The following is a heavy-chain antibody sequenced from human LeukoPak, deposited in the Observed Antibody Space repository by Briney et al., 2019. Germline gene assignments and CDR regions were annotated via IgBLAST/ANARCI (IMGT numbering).Heavy chain of an antibody. CDR1: GYTFTSYG. D-gene: IGHD2-21*02. Sequence: ASVKVSCKASGYTFTSYGISWVRQAPGQGLEWMGWISAYNGNTNYAQKLQGRITMTTDTSTSTAYMELRSLRSDDTAVYYCARDSYCGGDCPMDYWGQGTLVTVSS. V-gene: IGHV1-18*01. CDR3: ARDSYCGGDCPMDY. CDR2: ISAYNGNT. J-gene: IGHJ4*02.